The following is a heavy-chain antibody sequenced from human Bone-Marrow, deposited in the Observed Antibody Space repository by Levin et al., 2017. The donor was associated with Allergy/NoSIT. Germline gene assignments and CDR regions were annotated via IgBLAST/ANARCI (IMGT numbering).Heavy chain of an antibody. CDR3: ASGRYFDWLCY. CDR2: IKQDGSEK. V-gene: IGHV3-7*01. CDR1: GFTFSSYW. D-gene: IGHD3-9*01. J-gene: IGHJ4*02. Sequence: ETLSLTCAASGFTFSSYWMSWVRQAPGKGLEWVANIKQDGSEKYYVDSVKGRFTISRDNAKNSLYLQMNSLRAEDTAVYYCASGRYFDWLCYWGQGTLVTVSS.